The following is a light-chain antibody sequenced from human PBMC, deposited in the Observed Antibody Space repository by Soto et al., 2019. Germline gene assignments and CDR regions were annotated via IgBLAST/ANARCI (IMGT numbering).Light chain of an antibody. CDR1: QSVYSN. Sequence: EIVMTQSPATLSVSPGERATLSCRASQSVYSNLAWYQQKPGQAPRFLIYGASTRATGIPARFSGSGSGTEFTLTISSLQSEDFAVYYCQQRSNWPTTLGQGTRLEIK. CDR2: GAS. CDR3: QQRSNWPTT. J-gene: IGKJ5*01. V-gene: IGKV3-15*01.